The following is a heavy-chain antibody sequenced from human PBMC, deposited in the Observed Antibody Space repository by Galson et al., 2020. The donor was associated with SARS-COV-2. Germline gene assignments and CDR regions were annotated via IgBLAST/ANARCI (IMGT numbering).Heavy chain of an antibody. CDR1: GFTISSYS. Sequence: ESLKISCAASGFTISSYSMNWVRQAPGKGLEWVSSISSSSSYIYYADSVKGRFTISRDNAKNSLYLQMNSLRAEDTAVYYCAGSYGSGSASYYYYMDVWGKGTTVTISS. V-gene: IGHV3-21*01. CDR2: ISSSSSYI. CDR3: AGSYGSGSASYYYYMDV. J-gene: IGHJ6*03. D-gene: IGHD3-10*01.